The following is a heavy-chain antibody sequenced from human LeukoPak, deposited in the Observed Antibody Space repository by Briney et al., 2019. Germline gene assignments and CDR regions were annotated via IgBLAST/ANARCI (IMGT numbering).Heavy chain of an antibody. CDR1: GFTFSSYA. V-gene: IGHV3-30-3*01. Sequence: GRSLRLSCAASGFTFSSYAMHWVRQAPGKGLEWVAVISYDGSNKYYADSVKGRFTISRDNSKSTLYLQMNSLRAEDTAVYYCARGYGGPADWGQGTLVTASS. D-gene: IGHD2-21*01. CDR2: ISYDGSNK. CDR3: ARGYGGPAD. J-gene: IGHJ4*02.